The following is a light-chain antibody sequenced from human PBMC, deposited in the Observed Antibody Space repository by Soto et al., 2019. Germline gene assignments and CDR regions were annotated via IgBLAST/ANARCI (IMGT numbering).Light chain of an antibody. CDR1: SSDVGGYNY. J-gene: IGLJ3*02. CDR2: DVS. Sequence: QSALTQPASVSGSPGQSITISRTGTSSDVGGYNYVSWYQQHPGKAPKLMIYDVSYRPSGVSNRFSGSKSVNTASLTISGLQAEDEADYYCSSYTSSGTWVFGGGTQLTVL. CDR3: SSYTSSGTWV. V-gene: IGLV2-14*01.